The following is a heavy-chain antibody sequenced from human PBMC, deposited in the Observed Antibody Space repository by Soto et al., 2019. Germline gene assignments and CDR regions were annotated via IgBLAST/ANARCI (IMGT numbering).Heavy chain of an antibody. Sequence: ASVKVSCKASGYTFTSYYMHWVRQAPGQGLEWMGIINPSGGSTSYAQKFQGRVTMTRDTSTSTVYMELSSLRSEDTAVYYCARSGPPGITMVRGVISPDAFDIWGQGTMVTV. CDR1: GYTFTSYY. V-gene: IGHV1-46*03. CDR2: INPSGGST. J-gene: IGHJ3*02. CDR3: ARSGPPGITMVRGVISPDAFDI. D-gene: IGHD3-10*01.